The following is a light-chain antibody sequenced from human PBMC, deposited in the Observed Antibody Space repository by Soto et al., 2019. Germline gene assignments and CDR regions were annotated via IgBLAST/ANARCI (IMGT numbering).Light chain of an antibody. CDR1: QSVSSN. CDR3: QQYNNCPRT. Sequence: EIVMTQSPATLSVSPGERATLSCRASQSVSSNLAWYQQKPGQAPRLLIYGASTRAPGIPSRCSGSGSGPESPPTISSLQSEEFAVYYCQQYNNCPRTFGQGTKVEIK. CDR2: GAS. V-gene: IGKV3-15*01. J-gene: IGKJ1*01.